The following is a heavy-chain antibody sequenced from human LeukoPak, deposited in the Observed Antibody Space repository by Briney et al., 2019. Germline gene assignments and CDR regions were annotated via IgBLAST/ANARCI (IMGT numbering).Heavy chain of an antibody. V-gene: IGHV3-30*02. CDR1: GFTFSSYG. Sequence: GGSLRLSCAASGFTFSSYGMHWVRQAPGKGLEWVTFIRYDGTNKYYADSVKGRFTISRDNSKNTLYLQMNSLRAEDTAVYYCAKDGRGYYGSGSGYYFDYWGQGTLVTVSS. J-gene: IGHJ4*02. CDR2: IRYDGTNK. CDR3: AKDGRGYYGSGSGYYFDY. D-gene: IGHD3-10*01.